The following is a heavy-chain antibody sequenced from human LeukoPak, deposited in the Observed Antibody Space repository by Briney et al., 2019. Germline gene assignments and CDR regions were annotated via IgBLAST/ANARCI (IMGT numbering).Heavy chain of an antibody. V-gene: IGHV4-30-2*01. CDR2: IYHSGST. CDR3: ARGSWSGYPVPYFDL. D-gene: IGHD3-3*01. Sequence: SETLSLTCTVSGGSISSGDYYWSWIRQPPGKGLEWIGYIYHSGSTYYNPSLKSRVTISVDRSKNQFSLKLSSVTAADTAVYYCARGSWSGYPVPYFDLWGRGTLVTVSS. J-gene: IGHJ2*01. CDR1: GGSISSGDYY.